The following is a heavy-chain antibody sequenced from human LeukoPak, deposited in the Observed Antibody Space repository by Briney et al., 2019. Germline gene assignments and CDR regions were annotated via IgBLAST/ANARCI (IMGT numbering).Heavy chain of an antibody. J-gene: IGHJ4*02. CDR2: ISSSGSTI. Sequence: PGGSLRLSCAASGFTFSDYYMSWIRQAPGKGLEWVSYISSSGSTIYYADSVKGRFTISRDNAKNSLYLQMNSLRAEDTAVYYCAKVPVAGTDYFDYWGQGTLVTVSS. D-gene: IGHD6-19*01. CDR1: GFTFSDYY. CDR3: AKVPVAGTDYFDY. V-gene: IGHV3-11*01.